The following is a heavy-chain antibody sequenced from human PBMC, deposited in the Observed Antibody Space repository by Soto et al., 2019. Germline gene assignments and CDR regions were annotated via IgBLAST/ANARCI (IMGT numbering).Heavy chain of an antibody. CDR3: AREGSLVAATTVSYGMDV. CDR2: IIPIFGTA. J-gene: IGHJ6*02. Sequence: SVKVSCKASGGTFSSYAIGWVRQAPGQGLEWMGGIIPIFGTANYAQKFQGRVTITADKSTSTAYMELSSLRSEDTAVYYCAREGSLVAATTVSYGMDVWGQGTTVTVSS. V-gene: IGHV1-69*06. CDR1: GGTFSSYA. D-gene: IGHD2-15*01.